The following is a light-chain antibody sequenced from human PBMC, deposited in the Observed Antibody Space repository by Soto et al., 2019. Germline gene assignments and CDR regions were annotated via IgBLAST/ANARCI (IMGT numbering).Light chain of an antibody. CDR3: QQYDNLPPLT. J-gene: IGKJ4*01. CDR2: DAS. V-gene: IGKV1-33*01. Sequence: DIQMTQSPSSLAASVGDRVTITCQASQDISNYVNWYQQKPGKAPKLLIYDASNLETGVPSRFSGSGSGTDVTFTISSLQPEDIATYYCQQYDNLPPLTVGGGTKVEIK. CDR1: QDISNY.